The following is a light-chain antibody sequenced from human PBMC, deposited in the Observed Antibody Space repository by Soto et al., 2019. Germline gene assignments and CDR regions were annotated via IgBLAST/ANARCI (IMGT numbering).Light chain of an antibody. CDR3: QQSYSVPYT. Sequence: DIQMTQSPSSLSASVGDRVTITCRASQSITTYLNWYQHKPGKAPKLLIHAASSLQSGVPSRFSGSGSGTDFTLTISSLQPEDFATYYCQQSYSVPYTFGQGTKLEIK. J-gene: IGKJ2*01. CDR2: AAS. V-gene: IGKV1-39*01. CDR1: QSITTY.